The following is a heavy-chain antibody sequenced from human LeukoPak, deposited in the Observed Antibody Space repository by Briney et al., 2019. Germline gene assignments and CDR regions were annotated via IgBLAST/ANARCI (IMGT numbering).Heavy chain of an antibody. V-gene: IGHV3-21*01. J-gene: IGHJ4*02. CDR2: ISSSSSYI. CDR3: ARDAYDSTGYYY. Sequence: TGGSLRLSCAASGFTFSSYSMNWVRQAPGKGLDWVSSISSSSSYIYYADSVKGRFTISRDNAKNSLYLQMNSLRAEDTAVYYCARDAYDSTGYYYWGQGTLVTVSS. D-gene: IGHD3-22*01. CDR1: GFTFSSYS.